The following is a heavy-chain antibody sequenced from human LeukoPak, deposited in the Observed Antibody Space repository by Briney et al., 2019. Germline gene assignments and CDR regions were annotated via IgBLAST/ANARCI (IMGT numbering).Heavy chain of an antibody. V-gene: IGHV4-34*01. D-gene: IGHD5-12*01. CDR2: INHSGST. CDR1: GGSFSGYY. CDR3: ARSRRRVATISPYYFDY. J-gene: IGHJ4*02. Sequence: SETLSLTCAVYGGSFSGYYWSWIRQPPGKGLEWIGEINHSGSTNYNPSLKSRVTISVDTSKNQFSLKLSSVTAADTAVYYCARSRRRVATISPYYFDYWGQGTLVTVSS.